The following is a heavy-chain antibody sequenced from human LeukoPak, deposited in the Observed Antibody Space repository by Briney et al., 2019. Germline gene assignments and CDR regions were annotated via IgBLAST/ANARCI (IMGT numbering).Heavy chain of an antibody. V-gene: IGHV1-3*01. CDR2: INAGNGNT. Sequence: ASVTVSCKASGYTFTSYAMHWVRQAPGQRLEWMGWINAGNGNTKYSQKFQGRVTITRDTSASTAYMELSSLRSEDTAVYYCATLYSSSWPLFDYWGQGTLVTVSS. CDR3: ATLYSSSWPLFDY. J-gene: IGHJ4*02. D-gene: IGHD6-13*01. CDR1: GYTFTSYA.